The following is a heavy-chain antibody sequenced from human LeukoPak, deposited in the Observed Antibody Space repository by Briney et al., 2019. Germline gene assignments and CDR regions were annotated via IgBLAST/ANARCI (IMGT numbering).Heavy chain of an antibody. CDR3: ARAPSIVVVTVIPNFDY. V-gene: IGHV1-18*01. J-gene: IGHJ4*02. CDR2: ISGYNGNT. Sequence: ASVKVSCKASGYTFTSYHITWVRQAHGQGLEWMGWISGYNGNTNYAQKLQGRVTMTTDTSTSTAYMELRSLRSDDTAVYYCARAPSIVVVTVIPNFDYWGQGTLVTVSS. D-gene: IGHD2-21*02. CDR1: GYTFTSYH.